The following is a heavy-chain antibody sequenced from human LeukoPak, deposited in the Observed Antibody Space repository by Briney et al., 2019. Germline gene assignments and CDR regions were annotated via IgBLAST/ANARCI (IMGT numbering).Heavy chain of an antibody. V-gene: IGHV4-31*03. CDR1: GGSISSGGYY. CDR2: IYYSGST. D-gene: IGHD6-13*01. CDR3: AREGIAAAGTYGMDV. J-gene: IGHJ6*02. Sequence: SETLSLTCTVSGGSISSGGYYWSWIRQHPGKGLEWIGYIYYSGSTYYNPSLKSRVTISVDTSKNQFSLKLSSVTAADTAVYYCAREGIAAAGTYGMDVWGQGTTVTVSS.